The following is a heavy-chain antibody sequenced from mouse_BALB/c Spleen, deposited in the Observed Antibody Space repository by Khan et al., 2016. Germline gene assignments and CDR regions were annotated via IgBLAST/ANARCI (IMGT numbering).Heavy chain of an antibody. CDR1: GYSITSDYA. Sequence: EVQLQESGPGLVKPSQSLSLTCTVTGYSITSDYAWNWIRQFPGNKLEWMGYISYSGSTSYNPSLKSRISITRDTSKHQLFLQLNSVTTEDTATYYCARYYYGSSYWYFDVWGAGTTVTVSS. CDR3: ARYYYGSSYWYFDV. CDR2: ISYSGST. V-gene: IGHV3-2*02. J-gene: IGHJ1*01. D-gene: IGHD1-1*01.